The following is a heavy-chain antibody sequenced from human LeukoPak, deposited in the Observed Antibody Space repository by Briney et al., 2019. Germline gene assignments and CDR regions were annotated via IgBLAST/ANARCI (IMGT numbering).Heavy chain of an antibody. CDR3: AREKNYYDSSGYQGDY. D-gene: IGHD3-22*01. V-gene: IGHV3-48*01. Sequence: GGSLRLSCAASGFTFSSYSMNWVRQAPGKGLEWVSYISSSSSTIYYADSVKGRFTISRDNAKNSLYLQMNSLRAEDTAVYYCAREKNYYDSSGYQGDYWGQGTLVTVSS. CDR1: GFTFSSYS. J-gene: IGHJ4*02. CDR2: ISSSSSTI.